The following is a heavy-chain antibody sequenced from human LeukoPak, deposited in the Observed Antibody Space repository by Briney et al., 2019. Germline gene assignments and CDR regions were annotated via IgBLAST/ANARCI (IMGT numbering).Heavy chain of an antibody. V-gene: IGHV1-2*02. J-gene: IGHJ4*02. CDR2: INPNSGGT. CDR1: GYTITGYY. D-gene: IGHD3-22*01. CDR3: ARGPPTIVVVITTGDFDS. Sequence: ASVKVSCKASGYTITGYYIHWVRQAPGQGLEWMGWINPNSGGTNYAQKFQGRVTMTRDTSISTAYMELRRLRSDDRAVYYCARGPPTIVVVITTGDFDSWGQGTLVTVSS.